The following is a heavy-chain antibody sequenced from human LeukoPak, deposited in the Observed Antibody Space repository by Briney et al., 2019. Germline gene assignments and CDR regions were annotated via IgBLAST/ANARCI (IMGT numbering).Heavy chain of an antibody. Sequence: GESLKISFKGSGYSFTTYWIGWVRQMPGKGLEWMGIIYPGDSDTRYSPSFQGQVTISADKSISTAYLQWSSLKASDTAMYYCASNLDSSSWYPDAFDIWGQGTMVTVSS. D-gene: IGHD6-13*01. J-gene: IGHJ3*02. V-gene: IGHV5-51*01. CDR3: ASNLDSSSWYPDAFDI. CDR2: IYPGDSDT. CDR1: GYSFTTYW.